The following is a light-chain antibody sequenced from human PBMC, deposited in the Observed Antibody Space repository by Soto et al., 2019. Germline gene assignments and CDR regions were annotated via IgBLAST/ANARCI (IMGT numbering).Light chain of an antibody. V-gene: IGLV2-11*01. CDR2: DVT. CDR1: SSDVGGYNY. J-gene: IGLJ2*01. CDR3: CSYAGSYTLGA. Sequence: QSALTQPRSVSGSPGQSVTISCTGTSSDVGGYNYVSWYQQHPGKAPKLMIYDVTERPSGVPDRFSRSKSGNTASLTISGLRAEDEADYYCCSYAGSYTLGAFGGGTKVTVL.